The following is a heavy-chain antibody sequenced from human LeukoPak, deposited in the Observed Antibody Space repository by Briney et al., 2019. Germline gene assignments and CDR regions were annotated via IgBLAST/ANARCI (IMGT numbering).Heavy chain of an antibody. Sequence: GGSLQISCQGSGSIFTSYWIGGVRPMPGKGLGWMGIIYPGDSDTRYSPSFQGKVTISADKSISTAYLQWSSLKASDTAMYYCARPNNGGNEYDYWGQGTLVTVSS. J-gene: IGHJ4*02. D-gene: IGHD4-23*01. CDR3: ARPNNGGNEYDY. CDR2: IYPGDSDT. CDR1: GSIFTSYW. V-gene: IGHV5-51*01.